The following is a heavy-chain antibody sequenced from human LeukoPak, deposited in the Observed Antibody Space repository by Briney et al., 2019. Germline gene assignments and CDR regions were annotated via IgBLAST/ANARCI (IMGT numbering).Heavy chain of an antibody. J-gene: IGHJ5*02. CDR2: IYYTGIT. CDR3: ARLHSSRAEEFDP. V-gene: IGHV4-59*01. Sequence: PSETLSLTCTVSGGSISGYYRSWIRQSPGKGLEWVGYIYYTGITAYNPSLGSRVSIFVDRTNNQFSLRLTSVTAADTAVYYCARLHSSRAEEFDPWGQGTLVTVSS. CDR1: GGSISGYY.